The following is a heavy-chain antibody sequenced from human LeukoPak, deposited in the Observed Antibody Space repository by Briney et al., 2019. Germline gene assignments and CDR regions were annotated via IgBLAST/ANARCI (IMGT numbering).Heavy chain of an antibody. Sequence: PGGSLRLSCAASGFTFSDYYMSWIRQPPGKGLEWIAYISDIGSINYNPSLKSRVTISLETSKNQFSLKLSSVTAADTAVYYCAGHHPRNTVDFWGQGTLVTVSS. D-gene: IGHD2-8*02. V-gene: IGHV4-59*08. J-gene: IGHJ4*02. CDR2: ISDIGSI. CDR3: AGHHPRNTVDF. CDR1: GFTFSDYY.